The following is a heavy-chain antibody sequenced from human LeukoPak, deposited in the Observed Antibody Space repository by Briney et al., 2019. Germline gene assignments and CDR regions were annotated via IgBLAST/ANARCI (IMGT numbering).Heavy chain of an antibody. V-gene: IGHV1-2*02. CDR2: INPNSGGT. CDR3: ASRGSSSWYGYDAFDI. CDR1: GYTFTGYY. Sequence: ATVKVSCKASGYTFTGYYMHWVRQAPGQGLEWMGWINPNSGGTNYAQKFQGRVTMTRDTSISTAYMELSRLRSDDTAVYYCASRGSSSWYGYDAFDIWGQGTMVTVSS. D-gene: IGHD6-13*01. J-gene: IGHJ3*02.